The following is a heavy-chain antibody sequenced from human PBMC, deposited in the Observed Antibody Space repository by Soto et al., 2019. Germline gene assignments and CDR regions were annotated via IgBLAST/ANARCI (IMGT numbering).Heavy chain of an antibody. Sequence: ASVMVSCKASGYTFTSYDINWVRQATGQGLDWMGWMKPNSGNTGYAQKFQGRVTMTRNTSISTAYMELSSLRSEDTAVYYCARGGTIFGVVIISGDYFDYWGQGTLVTVSS. D-gene: IGHD3-3*01. J-gene: IGHJ4*02. CDR3: ARGGTIFGVVIISGDYFDY. CDR2: MKPNSGNT. V-gene: IGHV1-8*01. CDR1: GYTFTSYD.